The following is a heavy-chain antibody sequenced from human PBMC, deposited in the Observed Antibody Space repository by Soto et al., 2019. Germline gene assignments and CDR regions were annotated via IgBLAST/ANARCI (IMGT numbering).Heavy chain of an antibody. J-gene: IGHJ4*02. Sequence: PSETLSLTCAVYGGSFSGYYWSWIRQPPGKGLEWIGEINRSGSTNYSPSLKSRVTISVDTSKNQFSLTLSSVTAADTAVYYCAISARFSTGYYPDIDYWAQETLVTVSS. CDR1: GGSFSGYY. V-gene: IGHV4-34*01. D-gene: IGHD3-22*01. CDR2: INRSGST. CDR3: AISARFSTGYYPDIDY.